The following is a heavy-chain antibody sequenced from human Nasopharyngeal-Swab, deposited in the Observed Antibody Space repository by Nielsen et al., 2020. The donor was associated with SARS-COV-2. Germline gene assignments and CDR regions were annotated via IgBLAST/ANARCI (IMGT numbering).Heavy chain of an antibody. V-gene: IGHV3-7*05. Sequence: GGSLRLSCAASGFTFSNYWMNWVRQAPGKRLEWVANINPNGREKNYGASVKGRFTISRDNAENSVYLQMNSLRPEDTAVYSCGRVDYHGDGVVYWGQGTLVTVSS. J-gene: IGHJ4*02. D-gene: IGHD2-21*01. CDR2: INPNGREK. CDR1: GFTFSNYW. CDR3: GRVDYHGDGVVY.